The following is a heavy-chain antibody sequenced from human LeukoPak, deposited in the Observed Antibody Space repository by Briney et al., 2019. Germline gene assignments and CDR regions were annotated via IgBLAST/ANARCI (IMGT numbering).Heavy chain of an antibody. V-gene: IGHV4-34*01. D-gene: IGHD1-26*01. CDR3: ARANWGSGSYLGFDY. Sequence: SETLSLTCAVYGGSFSGYYWSWIRQPPGKGLEWIGEINHSGSTNYNPSLKSRVTISADTSKNQFSLKLSSVTAADTAVYYCARANWGSGSYLGFDYWGQGTLVTVSS. CDR1: GGSFSGYY. CDR2: INHSGST. J-gene: IGHJ4*02.